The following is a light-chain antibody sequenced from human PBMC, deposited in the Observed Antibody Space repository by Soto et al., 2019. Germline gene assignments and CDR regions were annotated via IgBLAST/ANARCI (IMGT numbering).Light chain of an antibody. CDR2: GAS. CDR1: QGISSY. Sequence: DIQLTQSPSFLSASVGDRVTVTCRASQGISSYLAWYRQKSWKAPELLIYGASILQSGVPARFSGSGSGTDFSLTISSLPPEDFAAYYCQQLNSYPFPFGGGPKMEIK. V-gene: IGKV1-9*01. J-gene: IGKJ4*01. CDR3: QQLNSYPFP.